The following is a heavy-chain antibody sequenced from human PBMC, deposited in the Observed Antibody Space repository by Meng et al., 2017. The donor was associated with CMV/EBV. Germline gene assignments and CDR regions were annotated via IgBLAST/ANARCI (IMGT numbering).Heavy chain of an antibody. Sequence: QLLLVMSGAVVKRTGRSVKVSCKASGYTFTSNGISWVRQAPGQGLEWMGWISAYNGNTNYAQKLQGRVTMTTDTSTSTAYMELRSLRSDDTAVYYCARGRRGADNWFDPWGQGTLVTVS. CDR2: ISAYNGNT. J-gene: IGHJ5*02. CDR1: GYTFTSNG. V-gene: IGHV1-18*01. CDR3: ARGRRGADNWFDP.